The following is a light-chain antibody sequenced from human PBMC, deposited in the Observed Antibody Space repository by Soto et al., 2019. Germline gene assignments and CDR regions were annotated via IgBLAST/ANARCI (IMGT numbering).Light chain of an antibody. Sequence: QSALTQPASVSGSPGQSITISCTGTSSDVGGFNYVSWYQQHPGKAPKLMIYEVSYRPSGISNRFSASKSGNTASLTISGLQAEDEAEYDCSSYTTSSSYVIFGGGTKLTVL. CDR2: EVS. CDR1: SSDVGGFNY. V-gene: IGLV2-14*01. CDR3: SSYTTSSSYVI. J-gene: IGLJ2*01.